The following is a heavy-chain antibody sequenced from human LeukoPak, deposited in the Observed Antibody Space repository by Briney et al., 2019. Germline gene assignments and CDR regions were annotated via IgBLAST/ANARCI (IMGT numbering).Heavy chain of an antibody. D-gene: IGHD6-13*01. CDR1: GGSVISNTYD. V-gene: IGHV4-61*01. J-gene: IGHJ4*02. CDR2: VFYSGST. Sequence: SETLSLSCTVSGGSVISNTYDWSWIRRPPGKGLEWIGHVFYSGSTNYNPSLKSRVTISVDTSKNRFSLKLSSVTAADTAVYHCARTPSSWYFDYWGQGTLVTVSS. CDR3: ARTPSSWYFDY.